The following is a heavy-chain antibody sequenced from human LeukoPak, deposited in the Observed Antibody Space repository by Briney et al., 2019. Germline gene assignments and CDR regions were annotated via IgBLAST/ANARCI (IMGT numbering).Heavy chain of an antibody. CDR1: GGSISSYY. V-gene: IGHV4-4*07. CDR2: IYTSGST. Sequence: PSETLSLTCTVSGGSISSYYWSWIRQPAGKGLEWIGRIYTSGSTNYNPSLKSRVTMSVDTSKNQFSLKLSSVTAADTAVYYCARDNYDILTGYYKPLDYWGQGTLVTVSS. CDR3: ARDNYDILTGYYKPLDY. J-gene: IGHJ4*02. D-gene: IGHD3-9*01.